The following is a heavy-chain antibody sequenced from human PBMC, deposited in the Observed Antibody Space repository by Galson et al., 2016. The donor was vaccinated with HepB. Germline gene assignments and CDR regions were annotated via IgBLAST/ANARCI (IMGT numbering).Heavy chain of an antibody. D-gene: IGHD1/OR15-1a*01. V-gene: IGHV4-34*01. CDR1: GVSFSGYY. CDR3: ARMPPFKGTSDTYYYYMDV. CDR2: ITHSGRT. J-gene: IGHJ6*03. Sequence: ETLSLTCTVSGVSFSGYYWTWIRQPPGKGLEWLGQITHSGRTRYTESLKGRVTFSLDRSKNQLFLKVSSVTAADTAVYYCARMPPFKGTSDTYYYYMDVWGKGITVTVS.